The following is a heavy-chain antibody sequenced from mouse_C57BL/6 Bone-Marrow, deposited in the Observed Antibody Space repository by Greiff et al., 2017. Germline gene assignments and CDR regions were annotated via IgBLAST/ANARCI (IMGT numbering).Heavy chain of an antibody. CDR1: GYTFTSYW. CDR2: IDPSDRYT. V-gene: IGHV1-50*01. CDR3: ARGRDGSSWYFDV. D-gene: IGHD1-1*01. Sequence: VQLQQPGAELVKPGASVKLSCKASGYTFTSYWMQWVKQRPGQGLEWIGEIDPSDRYTNYNQKFKGKATLTVDTSSSTAYMQLSSLTSEDSAVYYCARGRDGSSWYFDVWGTGTTVTVSS. J-gene: IGHJ1*03.